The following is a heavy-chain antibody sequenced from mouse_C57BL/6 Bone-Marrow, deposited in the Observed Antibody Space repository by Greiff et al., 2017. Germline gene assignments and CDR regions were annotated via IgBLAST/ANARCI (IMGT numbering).Heavy chain of an antibody. V-gene: IGHV2-2*01. CDR2: IWSGGST. CDR3: DRRDYYGSRGAWFAY. D-gene: IGHD1-1*01. J-gene: IGHJ3*01. Sequence: VQLVESGPGLVQPSQSLSITCTVSGFSLTSYGVHWVRQSPGKGLEWLGVIWSGGSTDYNAAFISRLSISKDNSKSQVFFKMNSLQADDTAIYYCDRRDYYGSRGAWFAYWGQGTLVTVSA. CDR1: GFSLTSYG.